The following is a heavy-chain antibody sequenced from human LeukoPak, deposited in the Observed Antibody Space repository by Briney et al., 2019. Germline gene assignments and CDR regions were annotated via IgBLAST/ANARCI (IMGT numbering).Heavy chain of an antibody. D-gene: IGHD3-22*01. J-gene: IGHJ4*02. V-gene: IGHV4-39*07. CDR3: ARDPSYYDSSGYPK. CDR2: IYYSGST. CDR1: GGSISGSSYY. Sequence: SETLSLTCTVSGGSISGSSYYWGWIRQPPGKGLEWIGSIYYSGSTYYNPSLKSRVTISVDTSKNQFSLKLSSVTAADTAVYYCARDPSYYDSSGYPKWGQGTLVTVSS.